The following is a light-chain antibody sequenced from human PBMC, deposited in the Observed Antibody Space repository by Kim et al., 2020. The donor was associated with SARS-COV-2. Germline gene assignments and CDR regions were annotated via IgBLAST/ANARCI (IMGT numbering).Light chain of an antibody. CDR1: QSVSSN. V-gene: IGKV3-15*01. Sequence: CPGERATPSCRASQSVSSNLAWYQQKPGQAPRLLIYGASTRANGIPARFSGSGSGTEFTLTISSLQSEDFAVYYCQQYNNWLTWTFGQGTKVDIK. CDR2: GAS. J-gene: IGKJ1*01. CDR3: QQYNNWLTWT.